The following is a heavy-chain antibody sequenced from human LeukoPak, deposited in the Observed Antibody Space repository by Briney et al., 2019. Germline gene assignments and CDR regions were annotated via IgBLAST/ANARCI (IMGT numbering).Heavy chain of an antibody. J-gene: IGHJ4*02. V-gene: IGHV1-46*01. Sequence: ASVKVSCKASGYSFTYHYMHWLRQAPGQGLEWIGIINPSDGSTTYAQKFQGRVTMTRDMSTSTVYMELSSLRSEDTAVYYCASSSNRDTMIVGDWGQGTLVTVSS. CDR3: ASSSNRDTMIVGD. CDR2: INPSDGST. D-gene: IGHD3-22*01. CDR1: GYSFTYHY.